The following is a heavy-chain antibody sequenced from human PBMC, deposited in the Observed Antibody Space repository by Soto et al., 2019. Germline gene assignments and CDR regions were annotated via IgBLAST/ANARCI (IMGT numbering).Heavy chain of an antibody. CDR1: CFSISSYY. CDR2: FSTSGNT. CDR3: ARVGMVGTVLGSWFDP. D-gene: IGHD6-19*01. Sequence: PSENLSLTCTGSCFSISSYYCSCIRQPAGKGLELIGRFSTSGNTDYNPSLKSRVTMSLDTSKNQFSLKLRSVTAADTAVYYCARVGMVGTVLGSWFDPWGQGTQVTVS. V-gene: IGHV4-4*07. J-gene: IGHJ5*02.